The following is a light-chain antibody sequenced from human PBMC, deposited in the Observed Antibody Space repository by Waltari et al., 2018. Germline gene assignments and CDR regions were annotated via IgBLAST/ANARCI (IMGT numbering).Light chain of an antibody. CDR1: QSVSNY. J-gene: IGKJ4*01. CDR2: DTS. V-gene: IGKV3-11*01. CDR3: QQRRTWPLT. Sequence: SCWASQSVSNYLAWYQQKPGQAPRLLIYDTSNRATGIPARFSGSGFGTDFTLTITSLEPEDFAVYYCQQRRTWPLTFGGGTKVEIK.